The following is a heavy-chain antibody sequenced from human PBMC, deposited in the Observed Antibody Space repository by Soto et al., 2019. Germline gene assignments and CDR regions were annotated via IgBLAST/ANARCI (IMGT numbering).Heavy chain of an antibody. D-gene: IGHD3-22*01. CDR2: INAGNGNT. CDR3: ARGSGYYYWDDY. CDR1: GYTFTSYA. Sequence: ASVKVSCKASGYTFTSYAMHWVRQAPGQRLEWMGWINAGNGNTKYSQKFQGRVTITRDTSASTAYMELSSLRSEDTALYYCARGSGYYYWDDYWGQGTLVTVSS. J-gene: IGHJ4*02. V-gene: IGHV1-3*01.